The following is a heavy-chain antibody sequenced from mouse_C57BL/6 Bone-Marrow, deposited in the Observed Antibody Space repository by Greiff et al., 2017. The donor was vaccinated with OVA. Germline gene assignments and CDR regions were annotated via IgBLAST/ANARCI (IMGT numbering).Heavy chain of an antibody. V-gene: IGHV1-69*01. CDR2: IDPSDSYT. CDR3: SRADYYGSSYHYAMDY. D-gene: IGHD1-1*01. CDR1: GYTFTSYW. J-gene: IGHJ4*01. Sequence: VQLQQPGAELVMPGASVKLSCKASGYTFTSYWMHWVKQRPGQGLEWIGEIDPSDSYTNYNQKFKGKSTLTVDKSYSTAYMQLSSLTSEDSAVYYCSRADYYGSSYHYAMDYWGQGTAVTVSS.